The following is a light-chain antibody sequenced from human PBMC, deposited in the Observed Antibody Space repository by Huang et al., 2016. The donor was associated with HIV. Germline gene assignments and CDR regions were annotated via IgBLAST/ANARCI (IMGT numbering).Light chain of an antibody. CDR1: QGIFPY. Sequence: DIQMTQSPSSLATSVGDRVTITCQASQGIFPYLNWYQQKPGRAPKRLIYDVSNLEGGVPSRFSGSGFGTDFTLTISSLQPEDIATYYCQQYDNLPRTFGQGTRLEIK. V-gene: IGKV1-33*01. J-gene: IGKJ5*01. CDR2: DVS. CDR3: QQYDNLPRT.